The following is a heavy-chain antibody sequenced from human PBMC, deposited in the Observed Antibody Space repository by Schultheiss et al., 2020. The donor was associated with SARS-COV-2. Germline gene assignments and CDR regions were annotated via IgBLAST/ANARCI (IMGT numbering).Heavy chain of an antibody. CDR1: GGSFSGYY. CDR2: IYYSGST. J-gene: IGHJ5*02. CDR3: ARAPARRGGWGVYYDSSGYSNWFDP. Sequence: SETLSLTCAVYGGSFSGYYWSWIRQPPGKGLEWIGSIYYSGSTYYNPSLKSRVTISVDTSKNQFSLKLSSVTAADTAVYYCARAPARRGGWGVYYDSSGYSNWFDPWGQGTLVTVSS. D-gene: IGHD3-22*01. V-gene: IGHV4-34*01.